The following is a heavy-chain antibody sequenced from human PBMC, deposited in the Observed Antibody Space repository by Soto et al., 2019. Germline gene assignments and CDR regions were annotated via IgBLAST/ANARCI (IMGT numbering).Heavy chain of an antibody. J-gene: IGHJ4*02. D-gene: IGHD3-3*01. CDR2: MNPNSGNT. CDR3: AIAILRQIFGVAPGYFDY. V-gene: IGHV1-8*01. CDR1: GYTFTSYD. Sequence: ASVKVSCKASGYTFTSYDINWVRQATGQGLEWMGWMNPNSGNTGYAQKFQGRVTMTRNTSISTAYMELSSLRSEDTAVYYCAIAILRQIFGVAPGYFDYWGQGPLVTVSS.